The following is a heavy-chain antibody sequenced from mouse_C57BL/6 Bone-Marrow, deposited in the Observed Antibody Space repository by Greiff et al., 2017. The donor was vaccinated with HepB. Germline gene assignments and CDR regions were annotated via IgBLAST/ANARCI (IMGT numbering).Heavy chain of an antibody. CDR2: IYPGSGNT. D-gene: IGHD2-4*01. V-gene: IGHV1-76*01. J-gene: IGHJ3*01. CDR3: ARPGDYDEGFAY. Sequence: QVQLQQSGAELVRPGASVKLSCKASGYTFTDYYINWVKQRPGQGLEWIARIYPGSGNTYYNEKFKGKATLTAEKSSSTAYMQLSSLTSEDSAVYCCARPGDYDEGFAYWGQGTLVTVSA. CDR1: GYTFTDYY.